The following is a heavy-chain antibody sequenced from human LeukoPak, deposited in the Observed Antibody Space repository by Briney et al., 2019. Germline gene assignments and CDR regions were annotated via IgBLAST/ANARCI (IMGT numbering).Heavy chain of an antibody. Sequence: KTSETLSLTCTVSGGSISSSSYYWGWIRQPPGKGLEWIGSIYYSGSTYYNPSLKSRVTISVDTSKNQFSLKLSSVTAADTAVYYCSRETFYYGSGSYYNPLDSWGQGTLVTVSS. V-gene: IGHV4-39*07. CDR1: GGSISSSSYY. J-gene: IGHJ4*02. D-gene: IGHD3-10*01. CDR3: SRETFYYGSGSYYNPLDS. CDR2: IYYSGST.